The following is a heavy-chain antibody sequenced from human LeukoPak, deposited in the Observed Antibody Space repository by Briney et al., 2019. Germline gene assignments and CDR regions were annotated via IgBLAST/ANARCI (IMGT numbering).Heavy chain of an antibody. V-gene: IGHV4-4*07. CDR3: ARVHYYDNSGYWFFDY. D-gene: IGHD3-22*01. Sequence: PSETLSLTCTVSGGSIGNYCWSWIRQSAGKGLEWIGRIYITGSTNYNPSLKSRVSMSLDTSKNQLSLKLSSVTAADTAVYYCARVHYYDNSGYWFFDYWGQGTLVTVSS. CDR1: GGSIGNYC. CDR2: IYITGST. J-gene: IGHJ4*02.